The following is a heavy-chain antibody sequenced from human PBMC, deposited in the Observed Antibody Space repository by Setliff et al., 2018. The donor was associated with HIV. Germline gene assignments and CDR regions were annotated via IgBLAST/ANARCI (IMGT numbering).Heavy chain of an antibody. Sequence: SETLSLTCTVSGGFISSFYWSWVRKPPGKGLEWIGYIYHSGSTNYNPSLKSRVTISVDTSKNQFFLRLSSVTAADTAIYYCARVYNLRVGSFYFDYWGQGTLVTVSS. CDR3: ARVYNLRVGSFYFDY. J-gene: IGHJ4*02. CDR2: IYHSGST. CDR1: GGFISSFY. D-gene: IGHD3-22*01. V-gene: IGHV4-59*01.